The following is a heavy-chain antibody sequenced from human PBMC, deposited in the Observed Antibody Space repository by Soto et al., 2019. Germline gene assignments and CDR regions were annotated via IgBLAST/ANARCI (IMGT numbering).Heavy chain of an antibody. CDR1: GGSMSRYY. Sequence: SETLSLTGTVSGGSMSRYYWTWIRQPPGKGLEWIGNIHYTGSTNYNPSLKSRVTILLGTSTSQFSLKVSSVTAADTAVYYCARDLTISSTDGPLDPWGHGTLVTVS. CDR3: ARDLTISSTDGPLDP. D-gene: IGHD1-1*01. V-gene: IGHV4-59*01. J-gene: IGHJ5*02. CDR2: IHYTGST.